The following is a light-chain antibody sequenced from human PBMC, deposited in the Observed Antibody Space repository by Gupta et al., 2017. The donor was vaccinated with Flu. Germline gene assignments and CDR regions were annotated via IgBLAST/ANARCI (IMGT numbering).Light chain of an antibody. CDR3: GTWDTSLSALL. CDR2: ETN. Sequence: QSVLTQPPSVSAAPGQKVAISCSGSRSNIGSNHVSWYQQLPGTAPKVLIYETNNRPSGIPDRFSGYKSGTSATLDITGLQTGDEADYYCGTWDTSLSALLFGTGTRVTVL. V-gene: IGLV1-51*02. CDR1: RSNIGSNH. J-gene: IGLJ1*01.